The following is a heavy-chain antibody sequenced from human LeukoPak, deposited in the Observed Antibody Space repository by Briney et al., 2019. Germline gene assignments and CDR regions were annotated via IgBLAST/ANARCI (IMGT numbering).Heavy chain of an antibody. Sequence: SETLSLTCAVYGVSFSGYYWSWIRQPPGKGLEWIGEINHSGSTNYNPSLKSRVTISVDTSKNQFSLKLSSVTAADTAVYYCARGVRIFGVVIANYFDYWGQGTLVTVSS. V-gene: IGHV4-34*01. J-gene: IGHJ4*02. D-gene: IGHD3-3*01. CDR2: INHSGST. CDR1: GVSFSGYY. CDR3: ARGVRIFGVVIANYFDY.